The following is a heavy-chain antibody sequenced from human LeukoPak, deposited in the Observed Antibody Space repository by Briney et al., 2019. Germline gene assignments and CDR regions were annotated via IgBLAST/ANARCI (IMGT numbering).Heavy chain of an antibody. V-gene: IGHV3-21*01. CDR2: ISGLSSYT. J-gene: IGHJ4*02. D-gene: IGHD3-16*01. Sequence: GGSLRLSCSASGFTFSDYDMNWVRQAPGKGLEWVSSISGLSSYTYYGESVKGRFSISRDNAKNPLYLQMNSLGAEDTATYYCGRAFPPLRTSSAGDLWGQGILVTVSS. CDR3: GRAFPPLRTSSAGDL. CDR1: GFTFSDYD.